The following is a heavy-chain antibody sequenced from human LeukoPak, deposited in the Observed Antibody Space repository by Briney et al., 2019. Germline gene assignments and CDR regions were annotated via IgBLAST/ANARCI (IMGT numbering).Heavy chain of an antibody. CDR3: ARSARLMKGVVEVTALDD. D-gene: IGHD3-3*01. CDR1: GFTFSNYN. V-gene: IGHV3-48*03. Sequence: GGSLRLSCAASGFTFSNYNMNWVRQAPGKGLEWIAYLSSSGGAFSYADSVKGRFTIARDNAKNSVYLDMNSLRADDTAVYYCARSARLMKGVVEVTALDDWGQGTLVTVSS. CDR2: LSSSGGAF. J-gene: IGHJ4*02.